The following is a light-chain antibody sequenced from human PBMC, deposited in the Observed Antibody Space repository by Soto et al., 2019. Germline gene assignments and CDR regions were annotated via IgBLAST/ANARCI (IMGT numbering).Light chain of an antibody. CDR1: EDVSNS. Sequence: DIVLTQSPATLSLSPGERATLSCRASEDVSNSLAWYQQKPGQPRRLLIYDVFNRATGIPSRFSGSGSGADFTLTIITLKPADFSVYATTQRHICPRTSGQGTK. CDR3: TQRHICPRT. J-gene: IGKJ2*02. V-gene: IGKV3-11*01. CDR2: DVF.